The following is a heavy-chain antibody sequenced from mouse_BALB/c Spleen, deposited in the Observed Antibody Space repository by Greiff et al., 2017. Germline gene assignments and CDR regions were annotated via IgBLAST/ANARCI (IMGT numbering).Heavy chain of an antibody. V-gene: IGHV1S22*01. Sequence: LQQPGSELVRPGASVKLSCKASGYTFTSYWMHWVKQRPGQGLEWIGNIYPGSGSTNYDEKFKSKATLTVDTSSSTAYMQLSSLTSEDSAVYYCTVRAWFAYWGQGTLVTVSA. D-gene: IGHD2-14*01. CDR2: IYPGSGST. CDR3: TVRAWFAY. CDR1: GYTFTSYW. J-gene: IGHJ3*01.